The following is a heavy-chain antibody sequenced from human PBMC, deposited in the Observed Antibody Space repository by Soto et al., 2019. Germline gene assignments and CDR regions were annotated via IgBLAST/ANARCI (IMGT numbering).Heavy chain of an antibody. CDR3: VRDRALDSSGHWFDT. CDR1: GGSINSGDYY. J-gene: IGHJ5*02. D-gene: IGHD3-22*01. V-gene: IGHV4-30-4*01. Sequence: PSETLSLTCTVSGGSINSGDYYWTWVRQPPGKGLEWIGNIFHSGSTYYTPSLQSRVTISLDTSKNHFSLKLSSVTAADTAIYYCVRDRALDSSGHWFDTWGQGTLVTVSS. CDR2: IFHSGST.